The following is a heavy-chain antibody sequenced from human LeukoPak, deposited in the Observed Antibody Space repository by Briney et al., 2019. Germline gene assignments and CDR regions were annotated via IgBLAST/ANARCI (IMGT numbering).Heavy chain of an antibody. J-gene: IGHJ4*02. CDR3: ARDGFDSSGYHVGY. Sequence: SVKVSCKASGYTFTSYGISWVRQAPGQGLEWMGGIIPIFGTANYAQKFQGRVTITADESTSTAYMELSSLRSEDTAVYYCARDGFDSSGYHVGYWGQGTLVTVSS. D-gene: IGHD3-22*01. CDR1: GYTFTSYG. V-gene: IGHV1-69*13. CDR2: IIPIFGTA.